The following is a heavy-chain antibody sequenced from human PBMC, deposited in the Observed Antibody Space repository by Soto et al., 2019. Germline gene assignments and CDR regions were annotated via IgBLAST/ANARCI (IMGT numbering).Heavy chain of an antibody. CDR3: ARLVSDFWSGYYTPYFDY. D-gene: IGHD3-3*01. Sequence: QLQLQESGPGLVKPSETLSLTCTVSGGSISSSSYYWGWIRQPPGKGLEWIGSIYYSGSTYYNPSLKSRVTISVDTSKNQFSLKLSSVTAADTAVYYCARLVSDFWSGYYTPYFDYWGQGTLVTVSS. V-gene: IGHV4-39*01. CDR2: IYYSGST. J-gene: IGHJ4*02. CDR1: GGSISSSSYY.